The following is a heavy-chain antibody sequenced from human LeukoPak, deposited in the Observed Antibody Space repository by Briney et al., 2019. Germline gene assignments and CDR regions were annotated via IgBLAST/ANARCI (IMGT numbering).Heavy chain of an antibody. J-gene: IGHJ3*01. V-gene: IGHV4-59*02. D-gene: IGHD5-12*01. CDR1: GDSVSGHY. CDR3: ARAPMAITTSAFPDAFDF. Sequence: PSETLALTCTVSGDSVSGHYWSWIRQTPGKGLEWIGYVPYSGGTNYNPSLKGRVSISLDTSKNQFSLKLSSPAAADPAVYYCARAPMAITTSAFPDAFDFWGQGTMVTVSS. CDR2: VPYSGGT.